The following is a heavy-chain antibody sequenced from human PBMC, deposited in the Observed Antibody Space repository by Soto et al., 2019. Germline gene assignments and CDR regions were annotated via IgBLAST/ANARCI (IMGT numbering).Heavy chain of an antibody. CDR2: ISPDGTNK. Sequence: GGSLRLSCVASGFIFSGSAMYWVRQAPGKGLAWVGVISPDGTNKYYVDSVKGRFSISRDDSENTLFLQMNSLRPDDTAVYYCARVGSGGGGDYWGQGSLVTVSS. D-gene: IGHD1-26*01. CDR1: GFIFSGSA. V-gene: IGHV3-30*04. J-gene: IGHJ4*02. CDR3: ARVGSGGGGDY.